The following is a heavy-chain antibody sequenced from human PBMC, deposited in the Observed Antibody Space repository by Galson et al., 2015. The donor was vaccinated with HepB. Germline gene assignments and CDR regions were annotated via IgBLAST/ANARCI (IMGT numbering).Heavy chain of an antibody. CDR2: INAGNGNT. CDR1: GYTFISYA. Sequence: SVKVSCKASGYTFISYAMHWVRQAPGQRLEWMGWINAGNGNTKYSQKFQGRVTITRDTSASTAYMELSSLRSEDTAVYYCAKPYFKAHRLAYCGGDCSIDAFDIWGQGTMVTVSS. D-gene: IGHD2-21*02. CDR3: AKPYFKAHRLAYCGGDCSIDAFDI. V-gene: IGHV1-3*01. J-gene: IGHJ3*02.